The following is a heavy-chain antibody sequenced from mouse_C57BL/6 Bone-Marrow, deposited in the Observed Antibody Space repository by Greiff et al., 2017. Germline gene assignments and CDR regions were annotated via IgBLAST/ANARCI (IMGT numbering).Heavy chain of an antibody. CDR2: ISSGGSYT. Sequence: EVQRLESVGDLVLPRGSLQLSTPPSAITSSSYGTSWVRQTPDKRLEWVATISSGGSYTYYPDSVKGRFTISRDNAKNTLYLQLSSLKSEDSAMYYCAKCRRRKLHRRY. D-gene: IGHD1-1*01. V-gene: IGHV5-6*01. J-gene: IGHJ1*01. CDR1: AITSSSYG. CDR3: AKCRRRKLHRRY.